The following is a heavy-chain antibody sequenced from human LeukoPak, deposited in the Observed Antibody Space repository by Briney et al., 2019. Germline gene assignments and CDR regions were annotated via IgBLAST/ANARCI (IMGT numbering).Heavy chain of an antibody. CDR2: INHSGST. V-gene: IGHV4-34*01. D-gene: IGHD3-9*01. CDR1: GGSFSGYY. CDR3: ARGPTYYDILTGYYPPLDY. J-gene: IGHJ4*02. Sequence: SETLSLTCAVYGGSFSGYYWSWIRQPPGKGLEWIGEINHSGSTNYNPSLKSRVTISEDTSKNQFSLTLSSVTAADTAVYYCARGPTYYDILTGYYPPLDYWGQGTLVTVSS.